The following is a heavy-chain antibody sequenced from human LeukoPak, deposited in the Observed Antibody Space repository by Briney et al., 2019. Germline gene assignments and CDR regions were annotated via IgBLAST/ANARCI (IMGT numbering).Heavy chain of an antibody. CDR1: GYTLNDLS. CDR3: ATPLYCSSSTCNDGGYY. V-gene: IGHV1-24*01. J-gene: IGHJ4*02. D-gene: IGHD2-2*01. CDR2: FEPEDGET. Sequence: ASEKVSCKVSGYTLNDLSIHWVRKAFAKGLEWMGSFEPEDGETIYAREFQGRVIMTEDTSTDTAYMEMRSLRSEDTAVYYCATPLYCSSSTCNDGGYYWGQGTLVTVSS.